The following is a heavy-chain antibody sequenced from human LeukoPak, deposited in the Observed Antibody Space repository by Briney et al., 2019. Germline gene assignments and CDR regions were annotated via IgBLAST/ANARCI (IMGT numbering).Heavy chain of an antibody. Sequence: GGSLRLSCAASGFTFSSYAMSWVRQAPGKGLEWVSAISGSGGSTYYADSVKGRFTISRDNSKNTLYLQMNSLRAEDTAVYYCAKDRDVRGRVTIFGVVTDYWGQGTLVTVSS. CDR3: AKDRDVRGRVTIFGVVTDY. J-gene: IGHJ4*02. D-gene: IGHD3-3*01. CDR1: GFTFSSYA. V-gene: IGHV3-23*01. CDR2: ISGSGGST.